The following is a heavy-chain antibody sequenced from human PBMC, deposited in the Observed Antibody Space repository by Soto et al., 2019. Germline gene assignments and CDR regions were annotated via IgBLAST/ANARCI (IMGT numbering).Heavy chain of an antibody. CDR3: ARDRSTYGGGGTGEVKEDWFDP. D-gene: IGHD2-8*01. CDR1: GGSISHYY. Sequence: SETLSLTCTVSGGSISHYYWSWIRQSPGKGLEWIGYAYYSGSTDYNPSLKSRVTMSVDTSKNQVSLKLNSVTTADTAVYYCARDRSTYGGGGTGEVKEDWFDPWGPGTLVTVSS. V-gene: IGHV4-59*01. CDR2: AYYSGST. J-gene: IGHJ5*02.